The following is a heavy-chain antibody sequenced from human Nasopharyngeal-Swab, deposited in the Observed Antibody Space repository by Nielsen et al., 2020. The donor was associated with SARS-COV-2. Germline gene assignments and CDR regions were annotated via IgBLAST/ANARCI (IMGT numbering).Heavy chain of an antibody. CDR2: INHSGST. V-gene: IGHV4-34*01. CDR3: ARGAGSSGWYVVDY. Sequence: SETLSLTCAVYGGSFSGYYWNWIRQPPGKGLEWIGEINHSGSTNYNPSLKSRVTISVDTSKNQFSLKLSSVTAADTAVYYCARGAGSSGWYVVDYWGQGTLVTVSS. J-gene: IGHJ4*02. D-gene: IGHD6-19*01. CDR1: GGSFSGYY.